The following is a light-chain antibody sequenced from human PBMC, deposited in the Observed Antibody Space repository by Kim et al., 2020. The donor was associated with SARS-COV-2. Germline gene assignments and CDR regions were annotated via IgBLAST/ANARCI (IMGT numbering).Light chain of an antibody. J-gene: IGLJ3*02. CDR2: RDS. V-gene: IGLV3-9*01. CDR3: QVWDSSTWV. Sequence: SYELTQPLSVSVALGQTATITCGGNNIGSKDVQWHQQKPGQAPVLVIYRDSNRPSGIPDRFSGSNSGNTATLTISRAQAGDEADYYCQVWDSSTWVFGGG. CDR1: NIGSKD.